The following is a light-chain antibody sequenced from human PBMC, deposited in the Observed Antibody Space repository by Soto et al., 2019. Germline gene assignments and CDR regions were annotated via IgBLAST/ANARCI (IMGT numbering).Light chain of an antibody. V-gene: IGLV1-51*01. Sequence: QSVLTQPPSVSAAPGQKVTISCSGSNSNIGNNYVSWYQQLPGTAPKLLIYDNNQRPSGLPDRFSGSKSGTSATLGITGLQTGDEADYYCGTWDSSLSAGVFGGGTKLTVL. CDR3: GTWDSSLSAGV. J-gene: IGLJ3*02. CDR1: NSNIGNNY. CDR2: DNN.